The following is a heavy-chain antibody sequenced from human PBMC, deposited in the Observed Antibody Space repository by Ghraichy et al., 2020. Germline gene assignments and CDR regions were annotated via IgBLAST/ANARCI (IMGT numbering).Heavy chain of an antibody. Sequence: ASVKVSCKASGYTFTRYFMHWVRQAPGQGLEWMGIINPSGGSTTYAQKFQGRVTMTRDTSTSTVYMELSSLRSEDTAVYYCARDREVAGTSISYYYGLDVWGQGTTVTVSS. D-gene: IGHD6-19*01. CDR2: INPSGGST. V-gene: IGHV1-46*01. CDR1: GYTFTRYF. CDR3: ARDREVAGTSISYYYGLDV. J-gene: IGHJ6*02.